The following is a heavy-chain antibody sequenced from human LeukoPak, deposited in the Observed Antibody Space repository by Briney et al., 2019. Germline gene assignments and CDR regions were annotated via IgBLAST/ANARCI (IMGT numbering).Heavy chain of an antibody. V-gene: IGHV4-34*01. CDR3: ARVTGYMIEDYFDY. Sequence: PGGSLRLSCAASGFTFSSYEMNWVRQAPGKGLEWIGEINHSGSTNYNPSLKSRVTISVDTSKNQFSLRLSSVTAADTAVYYCARVTGYMIEDYFDYWGQGTLVTVSS. D-gene: IGHD3-22*01. J-gene: IGHJ4*02. CDR1: GFTFSSYE. CDR2: INHSGST.